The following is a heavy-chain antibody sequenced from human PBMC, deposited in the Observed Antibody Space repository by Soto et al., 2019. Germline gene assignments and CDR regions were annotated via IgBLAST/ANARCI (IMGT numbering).Heavy chain of an antibody. CDR1: GGSISSGGYY. CDR3: ARVNTAMALDY. J-gene: IGHJ4*02. D-gene: IGHD5-18*01. Sequence: PSETLSLTCTVSGGSISSGGYYWSWIRQHPGKGLEWIGYIYYSGSTYYNPSLKSRVTISADTSKNQFSLKLSSVTAADTAVYYCARVNTAMALDYWGQGTLVTVSS. CDR2: IYYSGST. V-gene: IGHV4-31*03.